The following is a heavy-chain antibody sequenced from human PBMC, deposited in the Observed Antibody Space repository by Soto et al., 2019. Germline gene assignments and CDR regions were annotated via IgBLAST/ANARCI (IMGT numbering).Heavy chain of an antibody. CDR2: IYYSGST. CDR3: ARRQIEDGMDV. V-gene: IGHV4-39*01. D-gene: IGHD3-22*01. J-gene: IGHJ6*02. Sequence: SETLSLTCTVSGDSITSNSYFWAWIRQPPGKGLEWIGSIYYSGSTYYNPSLKSRVTISVDTSKNQFSLKLSSVTAADTAVYYCARRQIEDGMDVWGQGTTVTVS. CDR1: GDSITSNSYF.